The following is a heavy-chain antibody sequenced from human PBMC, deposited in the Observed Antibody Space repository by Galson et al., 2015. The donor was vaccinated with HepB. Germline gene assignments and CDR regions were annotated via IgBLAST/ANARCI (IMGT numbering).Heavy chain of an antibody. CDR1: GFPFSSYG. D-gene: IGHD3-22*01. Sequence: SLRLSCAASGFPFSSYGMSWVRQAPGKGLEWVSAITGSGGGTYYADSVKGRFTISRDNSKNTLYLQMNSLRAEDTALYNCAKRDSSGYYYFDYWGQGTLVTVSS. CDR2: ITGSGGGT. V-gene: IGHV3-23*01. CDR3: AKRDSSGYYYFDY. J-gene: IGHJ4*02.